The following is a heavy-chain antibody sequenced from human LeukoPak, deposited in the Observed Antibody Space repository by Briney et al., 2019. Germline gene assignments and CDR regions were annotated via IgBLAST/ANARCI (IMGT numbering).Heavy chain of an antibody. Sequence: SQTLSLTCAISGDSVSSNSAAWNWIRQSPSRGLEWLGRTYYRSKRYNDYAVSVKSRITINPDTSKNQFSLQLNSVTPEDTAVYYCARDFRAYSSGWSSYYFDYWGQGTLVTVSS. V-gene: IGHV6-1*01. J-gene: IGHJ4*02. CDR1: GDSVSSNSAA. CDR3: ARDFRAYSSGWSSYYFDY. D-gene: IGHD6-19*01. CDR2: TYYRSKRYN.